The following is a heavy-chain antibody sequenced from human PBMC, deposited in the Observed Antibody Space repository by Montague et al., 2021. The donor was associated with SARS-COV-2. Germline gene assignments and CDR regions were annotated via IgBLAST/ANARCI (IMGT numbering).Heavy chain of an antibody. CDR2: VYSSGTT. Sequence: SETLSLTCTVYSDSINSYYWRWIRQPPGKRLEWLGYVYSSGTTNYNPSLNSQIAISVDTSKNQFSLRLDSVTAADTAIYYCATLTQSNGDFWGQGALVTVS. CDR1: SDSINSYY. J-gene: IGHJ4*02. CDR3: ATLTQSNGDF. V-gene: IGHV4-4*08. D-gene: IGHD4/OR15-4a*01.